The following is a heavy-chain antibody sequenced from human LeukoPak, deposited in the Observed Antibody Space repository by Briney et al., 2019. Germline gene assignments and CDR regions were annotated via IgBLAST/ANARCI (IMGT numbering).Heavy chain of an antibody. Sequence: SETLSLTCAVYGGSLSGYYWIWIRQPLGKGLEGIGEINHSGNTNYTPYLKSPVTMSVDTSKHHFYVKLSSVTAADTDVYYCARQGSGSSYYYYTFPYWGQGTPVTVSS. CDR3: ARQGSGSSYYYYTFPY. J-gene: IGHJ4*02. V-gene: IGHV4-34*01. CDR1: GGSLSGYY. D-gene: IGHD1-26*01. CDR2: INHSGNT.